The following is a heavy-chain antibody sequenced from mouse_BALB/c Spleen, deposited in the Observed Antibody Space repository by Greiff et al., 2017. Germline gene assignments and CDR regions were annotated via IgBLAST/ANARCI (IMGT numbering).Heavy chain of an antibody. CDR3: ARGYGYSYFDY. CDR1: GFTFSDYY. J-gene: IGHJ2*01. V-gene: IGHV5-4*02. CDR2: ISDGGSYT. Sequence: EVQGVESGGGLVKPGGSLKLSCAASGFTFSDYYMYWVRQTPEKRLEWVATISDGGSYTYYPDSVKGRFTISRDNAKNNLYLQMSSLKSEDTAMYYCARGYGYSYFDYWGQGTTLTVSS. D-gene: IGHD2-2*01.